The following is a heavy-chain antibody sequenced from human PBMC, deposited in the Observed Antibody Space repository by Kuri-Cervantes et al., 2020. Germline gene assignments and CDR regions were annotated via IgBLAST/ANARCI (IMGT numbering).Heavy chain of an antibody. CDR2: IWHDGSNK. J-gene: IGHJ4*02. CDR1: GFTFSSYG. V-gene: IGHV3-33*01. D-gene: IGHD2-21*01. Sequence: LSLTCAASGFTFSSYGMHWVRQAPGKGLEWVAVIWHDGSNKYYADSVKGRFTISRDNSKNTLYLQMNSLRAEDTAVYYCARDPKAGLGWWWGGYFDYWGQGTLVT. CDR3: ARDPKAGLGWWWGGYFDY.